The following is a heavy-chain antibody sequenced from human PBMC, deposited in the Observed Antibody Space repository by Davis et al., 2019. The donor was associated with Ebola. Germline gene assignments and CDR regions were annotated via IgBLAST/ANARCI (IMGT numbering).Heavy chain of an antibody. CDR3: ARDESTLLVATEPLDF. D-gene: IGHD5-12*01. Sequence: PGGSLRLSCEASGFTFSDYYMSWIRQAPGKGLEWLSYISPTGLTISYADSVKGRFTIPRDNAKNSMYLQMDSLRAEDTAVYYCARDESTLLVATEPLDFWGQGTLVTVS. J-gene: IGHJ4*02. V-gene: IGHV3-11*01. CDR1: GFTFSDYY. CDR2: ISPTGLTI.